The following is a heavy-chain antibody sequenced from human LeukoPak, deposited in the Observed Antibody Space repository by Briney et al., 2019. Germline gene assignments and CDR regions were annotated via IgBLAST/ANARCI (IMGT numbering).Heavy chain of an antibody. CDR3: ARDYPIAVAGNFDY. Sequence: GGSLRLSCAASGFTFSSYSMNWVRQAPGMGLEWVSSISSSSSYIYYADSVKGRFTISRDNAKNSLYLQMNSLRAEDTAVYYCARDYPIAVAGNFDYWGQGTLVTVSS. D-gene: IGHD6-19*01. J-gene: IGHJ4*02. CDR2: ISSSSSYI. CDR1: GFTFSSYS. V-gene: IGHV3-21*01.